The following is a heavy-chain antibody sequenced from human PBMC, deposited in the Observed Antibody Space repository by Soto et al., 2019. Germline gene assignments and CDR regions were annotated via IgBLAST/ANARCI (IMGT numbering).Heavy chain of an antibody. CDR2: INHSGST. J-gene: IGHJ4*02. CDR3: ARGSIAARRDVDY. CDR1: GGSFSGYY. D-gene: IGHD6-6*01. Sequence: PSETLSLTCAVYGGSFSGYYWSWIRQPPGKGLEWIGEINHSGSTNYNPSLKSRVTISVDTSKNQFALKLSSVTAADTAVYYCARGSIAARRDVDYWGQGTLVTVSS. V-gene: IGHV4-34*01.